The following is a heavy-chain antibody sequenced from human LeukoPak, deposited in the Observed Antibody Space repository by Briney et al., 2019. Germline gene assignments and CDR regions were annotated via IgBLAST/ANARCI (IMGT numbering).Heavy chain of an antibody. D-gene: IGHD3-16*02. J-gene: IGHJ4*02. V-gene: IGHV3-7*01. CDR2: IKSDGSEK. CDR3: TGGQPIVS. Sequence: PEESLRLSCAGSTYMFNNYWMTWVRQAPGKGLEWVANIKSDGSEKYFVDSVEGRFTIARDNAKKSLYLQMNSLRPEDTAVYYCTGGQPIVSWGQGTLVTVSS. CDR1: TYMFNNYW.